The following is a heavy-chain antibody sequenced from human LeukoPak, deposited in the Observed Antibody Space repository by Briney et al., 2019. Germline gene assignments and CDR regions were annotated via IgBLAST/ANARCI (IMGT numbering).Heavy chain of an antibody. Sequence: ASVKVSCKASGGTFSSYAISWVRQAPGQGLEWMGGIIPIFGTANYAQKFQGRVTITTDESTSTAYMELSSLRSEDTAVYYCAKNRADSSSWFDYWGQGTLVTVSS. D-gene: IGHD6-13*01. CDR3: AKNRADSSSWFDY. J-gene: IGHJ4*02. CDR2: IIPIFGTA. CDR1: GGTFSSYA. V-gene: IGHV1-69*05.